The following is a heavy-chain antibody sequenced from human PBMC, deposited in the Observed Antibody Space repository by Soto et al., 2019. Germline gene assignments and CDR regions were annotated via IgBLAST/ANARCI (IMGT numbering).Heavy chain of an antibody. CDR1: GDTFTDYY. CDR2: VNPSGGHT. D-gene: IGHD2-21*02. V-gene: IGHV1-46*01. CDR3: ARGGHVVVVTAALDY. J-gene: IGHJ4*02. Sequence: QVQLMQSGAEVKKPGASVKVSCKASGDTFTDYYIHWVRXAXXQGLEWMGTVNPSGGHTTYAQHFLGRVTMTRDTSTSTLYMELTSLTSDDTAIYYCARGGHVVVVTAALDYWGQGTLVTVSS.